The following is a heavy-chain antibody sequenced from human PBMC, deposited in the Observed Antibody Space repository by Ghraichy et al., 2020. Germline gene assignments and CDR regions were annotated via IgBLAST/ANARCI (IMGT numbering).Heavy chain of an antibody. Sequence: SETLSLTCTVSGGSISSSSYYWGWIRQPPGKGLEWIGSIYYSGSTYYNPSLKSRVTISVDTSKNQFSLKLSSVTAADTAVYYCARQKLPYPLTYYDILTGPKDAFDIWGQGTMVTVSS. CDR3: ARQKLPYPLTYYDILTGPKDAFDI. V-gene: IGHV4-39*01. J-gene: IGHJ3*02. D-gene: IGHD3-9*01. CDR2: IYYSGST. CDR1: GGSISSSSYY.